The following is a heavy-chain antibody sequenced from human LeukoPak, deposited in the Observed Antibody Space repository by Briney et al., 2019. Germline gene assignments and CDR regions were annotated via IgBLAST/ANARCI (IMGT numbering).Heavy chain of an antibody. CDR1: GGSISSSSYY. CDR2: IYYSGST. V-gene: IGHV4-39*01. J-gene: IGHJ2*01. CDR3: ARQNRYFDL. D-gene: IGHD1-14*01. Sequence: SEPLSLTCTVSGGSISSSSYYWGWIRPPPGKGLEWIGSIYYSGSTYYNPSLKSRVTISVDTSKNQFSLKLSSVTAADTAVYYCARQNRYFDLWGRGTLVTVSS.